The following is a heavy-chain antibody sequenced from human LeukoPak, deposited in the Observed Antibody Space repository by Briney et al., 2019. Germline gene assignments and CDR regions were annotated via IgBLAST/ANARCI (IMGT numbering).Heavy chain of an antibody. CDR1: GGAFSSYA. V-gene: IGHV1-69*06. CDR2: IIPIFGTA. Sequence: SVKVSCKASGGAFSSYAISWVRQAPGQGLEWMGGIIPIFGTANYAQKFQGRVTITADKSTSTAYMELSSLRSEDTAVYYCARDYYDSSGYYGYWGQGTLVTVSS. J-gene: IGHJ4*02. D-gene: IGHD3-22*01. CDR3: ARDYYDSSGYYGY.